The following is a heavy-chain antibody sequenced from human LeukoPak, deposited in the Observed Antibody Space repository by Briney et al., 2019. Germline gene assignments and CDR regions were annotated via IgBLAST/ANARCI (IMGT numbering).Heavy chain of an antibody. CDR3: AREGYSSSWYPYAEYYFDY. J-gene: IGHJ4*02. CDR1: GFTFSSYW. D-gene: IGHD6-13*01. Sequence: PGGSLRLSCAASGFTFSSYWMHWVRQAPGKGLVWVSRINSDGSSTSYADSVKGRFTISRDNAKNTLYLQMNSLRAEDTAVYYCAREGYSSSWYPYAEYYFDYWRQGTLVTVSS. V-gene: IGHV3-74*01. CDR2: INSDGSST.